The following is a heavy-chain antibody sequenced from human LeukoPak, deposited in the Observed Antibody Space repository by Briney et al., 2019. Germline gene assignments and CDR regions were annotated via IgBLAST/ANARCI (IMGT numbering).Heavy chain of an antibody. CDR2: ISGSGGTK. J-gene: IGHJ3*02. CDR3: AREVGTPQAFDI. V-gene: IGHV3-23*01. Sequence: GGSLRLSCAASGFTFSNYGMSWVRQAPGKGLEWVSGISGSGGTKYFADSVKGRFTISRDNSKNTLYLQMSSLRADDTAVYYCAREVGTPQAFDIWGQGTMVTVSS. CDR1: GFTFSNYG. D-gene: IGHD1-26*01.